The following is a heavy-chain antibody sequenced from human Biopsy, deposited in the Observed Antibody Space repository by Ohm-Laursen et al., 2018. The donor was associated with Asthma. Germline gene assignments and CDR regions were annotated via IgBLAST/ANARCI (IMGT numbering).Heavy chain of an antibody. V-gene: IGHV1-69*01. CDR3: ARVDAIMISGDFYFYSGFDL. J-gene: IGHJ6*02. CDR2: IIPMYGVP. D-gene: IGHD3-16*01. CDR1: RGTFRTYA. Sequence: SSVKVSCKASRGTFRTYAFIWVRQAPGQGLEWMGGIIPMYGVPKVAQKFQGRVTITADESTSTAYMEMSSLRSEDTAVYYCARVDAIMISGDFYFYSGFDLWGQGTTVRVSS.